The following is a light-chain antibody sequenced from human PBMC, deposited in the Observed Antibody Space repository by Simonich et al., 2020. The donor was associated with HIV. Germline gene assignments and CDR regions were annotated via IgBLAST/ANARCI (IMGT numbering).Light chain of an antibody. CDR2: GAS. Sequence: EIVMTQSPATLSVSPGERATLSCRASPSVSSNLAWYQQKPGQAPRLLIYGASTRATGIPARFSGGGSGTEFTLTISSMQSEDFAVYYCQQYNNWPPWTFGQGTKVEIK. J-gene: IGKJ1*01. CDR1: PSVSSN. V-gene: IGKV3-15*01. CDR3: QQYNNWPPWT.